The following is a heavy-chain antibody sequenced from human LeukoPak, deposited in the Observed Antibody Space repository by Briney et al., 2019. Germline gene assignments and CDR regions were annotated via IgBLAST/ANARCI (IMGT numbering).Heavy chain of an antibody. CDR2: FDPEDGET. CDR3: ATYFIRLGATSFDY. D-gene: IGHD1-26*01. J-gene: IGHJ4*02. CDR1: GYTLTELS. V-gene: IGHV1-24*01. Sequence: ALVKVSCKVSGYTLTELSMHWVRQAPGKGLEWMGGFDPEDGETIYAQKFQGRVTMTEDTSTDTAYMELSSLRSEDTAVYYCATYFIRLGATSFDYWGQGTLVTVSS.